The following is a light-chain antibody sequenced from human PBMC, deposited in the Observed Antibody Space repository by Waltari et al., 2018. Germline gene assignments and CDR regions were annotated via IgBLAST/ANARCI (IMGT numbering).Light chain of an antibody. Sequence: QSVLTQPPSASGTPGPRVPISCSGRSPNIGSTSVSWYQQLQGTAPKLLIYSTNQRPSGVPDRLSGSKSGTSATLAISGLRSEDAADYYCAAWDDSLSGGVFGGGTKLTVL. V-gene: IGLV1-47*02. CDR1: SPNIGSTS. J-gene: IGLJ3*02. CDR2: STN. CDR3: AAWDDSLSGGV.